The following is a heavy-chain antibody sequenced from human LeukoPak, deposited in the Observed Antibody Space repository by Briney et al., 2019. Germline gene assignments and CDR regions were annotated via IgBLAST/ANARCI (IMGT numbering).Heavy chain of an antibody. CDR3: ARGLTYYFDSSGYYVTDAFDI. V-gene: IGHV4-34*01. J-gene: IGHJ3*02. CDR1: GGSFSGYY. CDR2: INHSGST. Sequence: SETLSLTCAVYGGSFSGYYWSWIRQPPGKGLEWIGEINHSGSTNYNPSLKSRVTISVDTSKNQFSLKLSSVTAADTAVYYCARGLTYYFDSSGYYVTDAFDIWGQGTMVTVSS. D-gene: IGHD3-22*01.